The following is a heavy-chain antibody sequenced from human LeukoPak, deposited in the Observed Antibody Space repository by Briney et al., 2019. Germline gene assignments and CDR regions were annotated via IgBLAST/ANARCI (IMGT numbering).Heavy chain of an antibody. CDR3: ARGVYIAAAQYGY. V-gene: IGHV4-59*01. J-gene: IGHJ4*02. CDR1: GGSISSYY. CDR2: IYYSGTT. Sequence: SETLSLTCTVSGGSISSYYWSWIRQPPGKGLEWIGYIYYSGTTNYNPSLKSRVTISVDTSKNQFSLKLSSVTAADTVVYYCARGVYIAAAQYGYWGQGTLVTVSS. D-gene: IGHD6-13*01.